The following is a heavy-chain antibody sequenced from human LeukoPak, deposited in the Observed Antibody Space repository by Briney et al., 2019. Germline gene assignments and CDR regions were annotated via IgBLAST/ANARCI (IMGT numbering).Heavy chain of an antibody. V-gene: IGHV4-59*01. D-gene: IGHD1-26*01. CDR2: IYNSGNT. J-gene: IGHJ4*02. Sequence: SETLSLTCTVSGGSINSYYWTWLRQPPGKGLEWIGNIYNSGNTNYNPSLKSRVTMSVDTSKNKFSLTLASVTAADTAVYYCARGTQVRRSGIDYWGQGILVTVSS. CDR1: GGSINSYY. CDR3: ARGTQVRRSGIDY.